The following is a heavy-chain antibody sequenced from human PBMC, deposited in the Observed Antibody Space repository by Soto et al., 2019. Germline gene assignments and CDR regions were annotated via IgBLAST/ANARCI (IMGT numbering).Heavy chain of an antibody. V-gene: IGHV1-3*01. D-gene: IGHD7-27*01. CDR1: GYTFSSYA. CDR3: ARDTGDGTFDF. J-gene: IGHJ4*02. CDR2: INAGYGNT. Sequence: ASVKVSCKASGYTFSSYAIHWVRQAPGQRLEWMGWINAGYGNTKSSQKFQDRVTISRDTSASTAYMELTSLRSEDTAVYHCARDTGDGTFDFWGQGTLVTVSS.